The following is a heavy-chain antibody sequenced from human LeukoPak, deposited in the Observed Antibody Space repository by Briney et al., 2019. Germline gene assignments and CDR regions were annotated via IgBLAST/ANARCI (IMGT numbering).Heavy chain of an antibody. D-gene: IGHD1-1*01. CDR1: GFIFNEYG. CDR3: AKRDKTTEFDY. CDR2: IQPDGNDK. V-gene: IGHV3-30*02. J-gene: IGHJ4*02. Sequence: SGGSLRLSCAASGFIFNEYGMHWVRQAPGKGLEWVALIQPDGNDKYYVDSVKGRFTVSRGNSENTLYLQLNSLRVEDTALYYCAKRDKTTEFDYWGQGTLVTVSS.